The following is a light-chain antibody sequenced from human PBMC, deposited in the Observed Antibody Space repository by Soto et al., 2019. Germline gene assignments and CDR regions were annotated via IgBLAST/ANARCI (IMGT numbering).Light chain of an antibody. V-gene: IGKV3-11*01. CDR1: QSVSSN. J-gene: IGKJ4*01. Sequence: EIVLIQSPATLSLSPGERATLSCRASQSVSSNLAWYQQNPGQAPRLLIFDASSRAAGIPARFSGSGSGTDFTLTIIILDPEDFAVYYCQQHSNWPLTFGGGTKVEIK. CDR3: QQHSNWPLT. CDR2: DAS.